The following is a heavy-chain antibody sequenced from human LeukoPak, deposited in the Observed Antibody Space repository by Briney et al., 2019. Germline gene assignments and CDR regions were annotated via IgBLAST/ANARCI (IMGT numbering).Heavy chain of an antibody. Sequence: GGSLRLSCAASGFTFSSYWMHWVRQAPGKGLVWVSRINSDGSSTSYADSVKGRFTISRDNAKNSLYLQMNSLRAEDTALYYCAKNQGQWLVPVDYWGQGTLVTVSS. D-gene: IGHD6-19*01. J-gene: IGHJ4*02. CDR2: INSDGSST. CDR3: AKNQGQWLVPVDY. CDR1: GFTFSSYW. V-gene: IGHV3-74*01.